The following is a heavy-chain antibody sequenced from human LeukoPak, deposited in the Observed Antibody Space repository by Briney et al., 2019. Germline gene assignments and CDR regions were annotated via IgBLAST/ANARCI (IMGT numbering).Heavy chain of an antibody. V-gene: IGHV4-59*01. CDR2: IYYSGST. CDR3: ARGIGWDAFDI. J-gene: IGHJ3*02. D-gene: IGHD6-19*01. Sequence: SETLSLTCSVSGGSISSYYWSWIRQPPGKGLEWIGYIYYSGSTNYNPSLKSRVTISVDTSKNQFSLKLSSVTAADTAVYYCARGIGWDAFDIWGQGTMVTVSS. CDR1: GGSISSYY.